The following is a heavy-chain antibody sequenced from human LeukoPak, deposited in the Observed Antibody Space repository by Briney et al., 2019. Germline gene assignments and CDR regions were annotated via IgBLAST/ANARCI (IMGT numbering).Heavy chain of an antibody. D-gene: IGHD5-18*01. V-gene: IGHV1-18*01. J-gene: IGHJ6*03. Sequence: ASVKVSCKASGYTFTSYGISWVRQAPGQGLEWIGWISGYNGNTNYAQKFQGRVTLTTDTSTSTAYMELRSLRSEDTAVYYCASSREAMVPRYYYMDVWGKGTTVTVSS. CDR3: ASSREAMVPRYYYMDV. CDR1: GYTFTSYG. CDR2: ISGYNGNT.